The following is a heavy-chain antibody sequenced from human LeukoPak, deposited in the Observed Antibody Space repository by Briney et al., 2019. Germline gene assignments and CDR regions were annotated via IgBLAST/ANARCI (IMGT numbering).Heavy chain of an antibody. CDR1: GYTLTELS. Sequence: VASVKVSCKVSGYTLTELSMHWVRQAPGKGLEWMGGFDPEDGETIYAQKFQGRVTMTEDTSTDTAYMELSSLRSEDTAVYYCARGRYPYTMIDSLLDYWGQGTLVTVSS. V-gene: IGHV1-24*01. CDR2: FDPEDGET. J-gene: IGHJ4*02. CDR3: ARGRYPYTMIDSLLDY. D-gene: IGHD3-22*01.